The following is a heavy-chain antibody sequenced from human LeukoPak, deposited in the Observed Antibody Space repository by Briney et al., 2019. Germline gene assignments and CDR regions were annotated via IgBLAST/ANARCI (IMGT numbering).Heavy chain of an antibody. CDR2: ISSSSSYT. V-gene: IGHV3-21*05. D-gene: IGHD2-15*01. J-gene: IGHJ5*02. CDR3: ARYCSGGSCYVNWFDP. CDR1: GFTFSSYD. Sequence: GGSLRLSCAASGFTFSSYDMHWVRQAPGKGLEWVSYISSSSSYTNYADSVKGQFTISRDNAKNSLYLQMNSLRAEDTAVYYCARYCSGGSCYVNWFDPWGQGTLVTVSS.